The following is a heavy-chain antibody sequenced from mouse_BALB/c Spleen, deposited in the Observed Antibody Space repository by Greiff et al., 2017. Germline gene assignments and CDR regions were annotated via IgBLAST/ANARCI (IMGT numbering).Heavy chain of an antibody. CDR2: IDPFNGGT. J-gene: IGHJ2*01. CDR3: ARRFPFDY. CDR1: GYSFTSYY. Sequence: EVQLQQSGPELMTPGASVKISCTASGYSFTSYYMHWVQQSHGKSLEWIGYIDPFNGGTSYNQKFKGKATLTVDKSSSTAYMHLSSLTSEDSAVYYCARRFPFDYWGQGTTLTVSS. V-gene: IGHV1S135*01.